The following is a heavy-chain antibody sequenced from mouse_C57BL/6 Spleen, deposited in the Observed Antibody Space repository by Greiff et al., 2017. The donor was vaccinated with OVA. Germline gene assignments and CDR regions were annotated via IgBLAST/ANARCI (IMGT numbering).Heavy chain of an antibody. CDR1: GFTFSSYA. J-gene: IGHJ3*01. D-gene: IGHD2-2*01. V-gene: IGHV5-4*01. CDR2: ISDGGSYT. CDR3: AREGGLMVKNWFAY. Sequence: EVKLMESGGGLVKPGGSLKLSCAASGFTFSSYAMSWVRQTPEKRLEWVATISDGGSYTYYPDNVKGRFTVSRDNAKNNLYLQMSHLKSEDTAMYYCAREGGLMVKNWFAYWGQGTLVTVSA.